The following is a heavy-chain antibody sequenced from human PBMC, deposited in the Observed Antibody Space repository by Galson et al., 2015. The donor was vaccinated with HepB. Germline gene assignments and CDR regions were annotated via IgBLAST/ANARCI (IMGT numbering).Heavy chain of an antibody. CDR3: ARGGYYIG. Sequence: SLRLSCAASGFTFSSNYMSWVRQAPEKGLEWVSVIYSGGTTSYADSVKGRFTISRDFSKNTVYLQMNGLRAGDTAVYYCARGGYYIGWGQGTLVTVSS. CDR2: IYSGGTT. V-gene: IGHV3-53*01. D-gene: IGHD2-8*01. CDR1: GFTFSSNY. J-gene: IGHJ4*02.